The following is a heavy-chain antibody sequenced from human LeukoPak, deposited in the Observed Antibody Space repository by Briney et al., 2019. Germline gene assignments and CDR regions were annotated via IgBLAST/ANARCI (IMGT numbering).Heavy chain of an antibody. D-gene: IGHD3-16*01. CDR1: GFTVSSSF. Sequence: PGGSLTLSCAATGFTVSSSFMSWVRQAPGKGLEWVSNLYNGGDPFYSTTHYADSVKGRFTISKDSSQNTLFLDVKSLGAEDTAIYVCARERGGGLHYFQSWGQGTLVTVSS. CDR3: ARERGGGLHYFQS. CDR2: LYNGGDPFYSTT. V-gene: IGHV3-53*01. J-gene: IGHJ4*02.